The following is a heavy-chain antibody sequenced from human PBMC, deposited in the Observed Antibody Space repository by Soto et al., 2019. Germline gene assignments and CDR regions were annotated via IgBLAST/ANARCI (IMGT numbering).Heavy chain of an antibody. D-gene: IGHD3-3*01. CDR3: ARDLVSGSDFWRAYNGGYFHY. J-gene: IGHJ4*02. V-gene: IGHV1-18*01. CDR2: ISPYNGNT. CDR1: GYTFRNYG. Sequence: QVQLVQSGAEVKRPGASVKVSCKASGYTFRNYGITWVRQAPGQGLEWMAWISPYNGNTNYAQDLQGRVTMTTDTSTSTVYMELRSLTSENTAMYYCARDLVSGSDFWRAYNGGYFHYWGQGTLVTVSS.